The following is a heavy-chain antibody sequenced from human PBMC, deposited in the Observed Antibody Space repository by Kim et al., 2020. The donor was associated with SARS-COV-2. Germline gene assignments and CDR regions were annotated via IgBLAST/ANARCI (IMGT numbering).Heavy chain of an antibody. J-gene: IGHJ6*02. D-gene: IGHD2-2*01. Sequence: SVKVSCKASGGTFSSYAISWVRQAPGQGLEWMGGIIPIFGTANYAQKFQGRVTITADESTSTAYMELSSLRSEDTAVYYCARDRGVVVPAATGKKHYYYYYGMDVWGQGTTVTVSS. V-gene: IGHV1-69*13. CDR1: GGTFSSYA. CDR2: IIPIFGTA. CDR3: ARDRGVVVPAATGKKHYYYYYGMDV.